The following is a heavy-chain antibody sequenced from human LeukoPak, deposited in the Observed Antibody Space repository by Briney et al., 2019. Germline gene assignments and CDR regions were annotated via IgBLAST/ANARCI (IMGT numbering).Heavy chain of an antibody. V-gene: IGHV3-48*01. Sequence: GGSLRLSCAASGFIFSSYAMNWVRQAPGKGLEWVSYISGRSSTIYYADSVKGRFTISRDNAKNLMYLQMNSLRAEDTAVYYCARDRIKSGSYYFDYWGQGTLVTVSS. CDR3: ARDRIKSGSYYFDY. J-gene: IGHJ4*02. CDR2: ISGRSSTI. CDR1: GFIFSSYA. D-gene: IGHD1-26*01.